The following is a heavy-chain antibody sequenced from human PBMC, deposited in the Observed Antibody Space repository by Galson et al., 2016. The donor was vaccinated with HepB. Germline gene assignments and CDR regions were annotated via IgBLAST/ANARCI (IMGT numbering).Heavy chain of an antibody. CDR1: GFTFTNYI. V-gene: IGHV3-23*01. J-gene: IGHJ4*02. Sequence: SLRLSCAASGFTFTNYIMSWVRQAPGKGLEWVSAIRGGGSDTYYLDFAKGRFTITKDNSKNTVYLQMNNLRAEDTAIYYCAKLMGDWGDRSTGFVDYWGQGTLVTVST. CDR2: IRGGGSDT. D-gene: IGHD2-21*01. CDR3: AKLMGDWGDRSTGFVDY.